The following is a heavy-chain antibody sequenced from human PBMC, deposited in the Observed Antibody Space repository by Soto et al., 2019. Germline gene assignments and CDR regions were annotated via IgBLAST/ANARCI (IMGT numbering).Heavy chain of an antibody. J-gene: IGHJ4*02. V-gene: IGHV3-21*01. Sequence: GGSLRLSCAASGFSFSSDSTGWVRQAPGKGLEWVSSISSSGSFKNYADSVKGRFTISRDNAKNSLYLLLSGLKEEDTAVYYCARDPPTGTTLEWADSWGQGTLVTVSS. CDR1: GFSFSSDS. D-gene: IGHD1-7*01. CDR2: ISSSGSFK. CDR3: ARDPPTGTTLEWADS.